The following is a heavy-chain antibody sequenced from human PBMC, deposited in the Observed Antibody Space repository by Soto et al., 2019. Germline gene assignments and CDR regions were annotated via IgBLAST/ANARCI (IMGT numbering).Heavy chain of an antibody. D-gene: IGHD6-6*01. Sequence: EVQLVESGGGLVQPGGSLRLSCAASGFTFSSNWMHWVRQAPGKGLVWVSRINSDGSGTSYADSVKGRFTISRDNAKNTLYLQMNSLRAEDTAVYDCTRGGSAARYLLDYWGQGTLVTVSS. CDR1: GFTFSSNW. CDR3: TRGGSAARYLLDY. V-gene: IGHV3-74*01. J-gene: IGHJ4*02. CDR2: INSDGSGT.